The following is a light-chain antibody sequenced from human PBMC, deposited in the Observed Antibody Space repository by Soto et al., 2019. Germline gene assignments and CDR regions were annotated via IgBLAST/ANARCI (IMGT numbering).Light chain of an antibody. Sequence: QSALTQPASVSGSPGQSITISCTGTSSDVGSYHYVSWYQQFPGEAPKLMIYEVTKRPSGISNRFSGSIDTSSNSASLTISGLKTEDEADYYCQSYDSSNPVVIGGGTKLTVL. V-gene: IGLV2-14*01. CDR3: QSYDSSNPVV. J-gene: IGLJ3*02. CDR2: EVT. CDR1: SSDVGSYHY.